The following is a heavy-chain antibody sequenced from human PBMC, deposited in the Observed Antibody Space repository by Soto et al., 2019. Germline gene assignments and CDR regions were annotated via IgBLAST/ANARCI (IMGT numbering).Heavy chain of an antibody. Sequence: PSETLSLTCTVSGGSISNSYWSWIRQHPGKGLEWIGYIYYSGSTYYNPSLKSRVTISVDTSKNQFSLKLSSVTAADTAVYYCARTSYYYDSSGYFDYWGQGTLVTVSS. CDR3: ARTSYYYDSSGYFDY. CDR2: IYYSGST. D-gene: IGHD3-22*01. V-gene: IGHV4-59*06. CDR1: GGSISNSY. J-gene: IGHJ4*02.